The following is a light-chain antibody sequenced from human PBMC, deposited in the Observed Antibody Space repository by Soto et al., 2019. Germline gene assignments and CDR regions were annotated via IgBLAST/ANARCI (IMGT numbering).Light chain of an antibody. CDR3: QQSYSTPPG. CDR2: AAS. Sequence: DIQMTQSPSSLSASVGDRVTITCRASQSISSYLNWYQQKPGKAPKLLIYAASSLQSGVPSRFSGSGSGTDFTLTISSRQPEDFATYYCQQSYSTPPGFGPGTKVDIK. J-gene: IGKJ3*01. V-gene: IGKV1-39*01. CDR1: QSISSY.